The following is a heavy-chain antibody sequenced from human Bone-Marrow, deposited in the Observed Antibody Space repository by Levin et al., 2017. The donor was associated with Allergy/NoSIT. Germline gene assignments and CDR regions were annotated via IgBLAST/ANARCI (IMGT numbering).Heavy chain of an antibody. D-gene: IGHD6-6*01. CDR1: GFTFRTSS. V-gene: IGHV3-21*01. CDR2: ISGSSTII. Sequence: GGSLRLSCAASGFTFRTSSINWVRQAPGKGLEWVSSISGSSTIIFYAESVKGRFTISRDNARNSLSLQMNSLRAEDTATYYCARDHRSASRSFDLWGQGTVVTVSS. J-gene: IGHJ3*01. CDR3: ARDHRSASRSFDL.